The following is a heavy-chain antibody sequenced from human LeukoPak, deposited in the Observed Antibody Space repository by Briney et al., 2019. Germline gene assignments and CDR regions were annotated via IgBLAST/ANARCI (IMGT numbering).Heavy chain of an antibody. J-gene: IGHJ6*03. V-gene: IGHV1-8*01. Sequence: ASVKVSCKASGYTFTSYDINWVRQATGQGLEWMGWMNPNSGNTGYAQKFQGRVTMTRNTSISTAYMELSSLRSENTAVYYCAIRYGSGEKYYYYYYMDVWGKGTTVTVSS. CDR2: MNPNSGNT. CDR3: AIRYGSGEKYYYYYYMDV. CDR1: GYTFTSYD. D-gene: IGHD3-10*01.